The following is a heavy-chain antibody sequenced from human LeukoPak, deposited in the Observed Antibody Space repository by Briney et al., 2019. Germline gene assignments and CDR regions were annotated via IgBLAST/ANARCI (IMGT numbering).Heavy chain of an antibody. V-gene: IGHV4-59*01. CDR1: GGSISTYY. CDR2: IYYSGST. D-gene: IGHD5-24*01. Sequence: PQTLSLTCTVSGGSISTYYWSWIRQPPGKGLEWIGYIYYSGSTNYNPSLKSRVTMSVDTSKNQSSLKLSSVTAADTAVYYCARPAGYNYWYYFDYWGQGTLVTVSS. CDR3: ARPAGYNYWYYFDY. J-gene: IGHJ4*02.